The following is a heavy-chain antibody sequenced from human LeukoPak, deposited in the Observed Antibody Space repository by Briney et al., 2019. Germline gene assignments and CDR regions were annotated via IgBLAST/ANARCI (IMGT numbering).Heavy chain of an antibody. J-gene: IGHJ6*02. CDR3: ARDDYGDYVGYYYYGMDV. CDR2: INHSGST. Sequence: PSETLSLTCAVYGGSFSGYYWSWIRQPPGKGLEWIGEINHSGSTNYNPSLKSRVTISVDTSKNQFSLKLSSVTAADTAVYYCARDDYGDYVGYYYYGMDVWGQGTTVTVSS. D-gene: IGHD4-17*01. CDR1: GGSFSGYY. V-gene: IGHV4-34*01.